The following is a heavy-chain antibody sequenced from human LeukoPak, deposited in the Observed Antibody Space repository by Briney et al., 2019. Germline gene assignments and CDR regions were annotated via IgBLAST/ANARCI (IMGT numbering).Heavy chain of an antibody. CDR3: AKDHVTRGYYYYGMDV. V-gene: IGHV3-9*01. D-gene: IGHD3-10*01. CDR2: ISWNSGSI. Sequence: GGSLRLSCAASGFTFDDYAMRWVRQAPGKGLEWVSGISWNSGSIGYADSVKGRFTISRDNAKNSLYLQMNSLRAEDTALYYCAKDHVTRGYYYYGMDVWGQGTTVTVSS. J-gene: IGHJ6*02. CDR1: GFTFDDYA.